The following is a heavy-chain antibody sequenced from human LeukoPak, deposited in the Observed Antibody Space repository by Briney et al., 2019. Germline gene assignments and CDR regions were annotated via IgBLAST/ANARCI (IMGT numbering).Heavy chain of an antibody. CDR1: GGSISSGGYS. D-gene: IGHD3-22*01. V-gene: IGHV4-30-2*01. CDR2: IYHSGST. J-gene: IGHJ3*02. Sequence: SQTLSLTCAVSGGSISSGGYSWSWIRQPPGKGLERIGYIYHSGSTYYNPSLKSRVTISVDRSKNQFSLKLSSVTAADTAVYYCARVKIDYYDSSGPWGGAFDIWGQGTMVTVSS. CDR3: ARVKIDYYDSSGPWGGAFDI.